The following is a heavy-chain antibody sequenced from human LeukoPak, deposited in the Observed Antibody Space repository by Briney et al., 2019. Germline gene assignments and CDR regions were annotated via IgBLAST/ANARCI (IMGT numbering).Heavy chain of an antibody. J-gene: IGHJ4*02. Sequence: PSETLSLTCAVYGGSFSGYYWSWIRQPPGKGLEWIGEINHSGSTNYNPSLKSRVTISVDTSKNQFSLKLSSVTAADTAVYYCAREQAALGRYFDWLSFDYWGQGTLVTVSS. CDR2: INHSGST. CDR3: AREQAALGRYFDWLSFDY. D-gene: IGHD3-9*01. CDR1: GGSFSGYY. V-gene: IGHV4-34*01.